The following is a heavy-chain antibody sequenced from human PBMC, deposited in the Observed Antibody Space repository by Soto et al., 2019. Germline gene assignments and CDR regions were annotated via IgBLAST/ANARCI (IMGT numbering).Heavy chain of an antibody. J-gene: IGHJ6*02. Sequence: VKVSCKASGYTFTSYGISWVRQAPGQGLEWMGWISAYNGNTNYAQKLQGRVTMTTDTSTSTAYMELRSLRSDDTAVYYCARETAGTPYYYYYGMDVWGQGTTVTVSS. CDR1: GYTFTSYG. V-gene: IGHV1-18*01. CDR2: ISAYNGNT. CDR3: ARETAGTPYYYYYGMDV. D-gene: IGHD2-21*02.